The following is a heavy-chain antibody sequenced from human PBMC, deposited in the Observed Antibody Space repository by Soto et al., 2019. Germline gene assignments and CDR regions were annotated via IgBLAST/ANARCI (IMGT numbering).Heavy chain of an antibody. Sequence: ASVKVSCKASGYTFTSYDINWVRQATGQGLEWMGWMNPNSGNTGYAQKFQGRVTMTRNTSISTAYMELSSLRSEDTAVYYCARALLEWSRDAFDIWGKGTMVTVSS. CDR2: MNPNSGNT. D-gene: IGHD3-3*01. CDR1: GYTFTSYD. V-gene: IGHV1-8*01. CDR3: ARALLEWSRDAFDI. J-gene: IGHJ3*02.